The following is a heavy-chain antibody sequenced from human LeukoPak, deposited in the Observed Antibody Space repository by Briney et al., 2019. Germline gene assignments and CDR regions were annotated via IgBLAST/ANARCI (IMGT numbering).Heavy chain of an antibody. V-gene: IGHV4-4*07. CDR3: ARDSGTTGEVKFDP. CDR1: GDSISSLF. CDR2: IYGSRST. Sequence: SETLSLTCTVSGDSISSLFLSWIRQPAGKGLEWIGRIYGSRSTTYNPSLKSRATMSVDTSKNQFSLKLTSVTAADTAVYYCARDSGTTGEVKFDPWGHGILVTVSS. J-gene: IGHJ5*02. D-gene: IGHD3-10*01.